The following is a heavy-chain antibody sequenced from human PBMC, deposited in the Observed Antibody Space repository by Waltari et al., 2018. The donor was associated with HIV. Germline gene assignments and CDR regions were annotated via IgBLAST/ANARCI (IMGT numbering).Heavy chain of an antibody. CDR1: GYTFTSYA. CDR2: INAGNSNT. V-gene: IGHV1-3*01. CDR3: ASAQSYYYDSSGYSLDY. J-gene: IGHJ4*02. D-gene: IGHD3-22*01. Sequence: QVQLVQSGAEVKKPGASVKVSCKASGYTFTSYAMHWVRQAPGQRLEWMGWINAGNSNTKYSQKFQGRVTITRDTSASTAYMELSSLRSEDTAVYYCASAQSYYYDSSGYSLDYWGQGTLVTVSS.